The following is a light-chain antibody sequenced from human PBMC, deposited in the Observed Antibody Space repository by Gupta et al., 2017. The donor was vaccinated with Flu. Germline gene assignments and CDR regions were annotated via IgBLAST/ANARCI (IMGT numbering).Light chain of an antibody. J-gene: IGLJ3*02. V-gene: IGLV8-61*01. CDR3: VLYLGSNSWM. CDR1: SGSVSTNFY. CDR2: STN. Sequence: QTVVTQEASLSVSPGGTVTLTCGFTSGSVSTNFYPSWYQQTPGQAPRTLVYSTNTRSSGVPDRFSGSILGNKAALTITGAQADDECDYYCVLYLGSNSWMFGGGTKLTVL.